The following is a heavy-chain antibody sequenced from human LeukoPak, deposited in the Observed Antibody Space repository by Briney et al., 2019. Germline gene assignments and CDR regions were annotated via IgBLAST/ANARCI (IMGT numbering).Heavy chain of an antibody. Sequence: SETLSLTCTVPGGSISSYYWSWIRQPPGKGLEWIGYIYYSGSTNYNPSLKSRVTISVDTSKNQFSLKLSSVTAADTAVYYCARDVPPTSHFDYWGQGTLVTVSS. CDR1: GGSISSYY. CDR3: ARDVPPTSHFDY. V-gene: IGHV4-59*01. CDR2: IYYSGST. D-gene: IGHD3-10*02. J-gene: IGHJ4*02.